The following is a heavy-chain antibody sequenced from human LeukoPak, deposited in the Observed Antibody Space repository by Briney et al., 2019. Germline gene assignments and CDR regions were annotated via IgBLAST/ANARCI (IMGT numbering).Heavy chain of an antibody. CDR1: GGTFSSYA. CDR3: ARVPTVVGNHYFDY. CDR2: IIPIFGTA. V-gene: IGHV1-69*13. D-gene: IGHD4-23*01. J-gene: IGHJ4*02. Sequence: GASVKVSCKASGGTFSSYAISWVRQASGQGLEWMGRIIPIFGTANYAQKFQGRVTITADESTSTAYMELSSLRSEDTAVYYCARVPTVVGNHYFDYWGQGTLVTVSS.